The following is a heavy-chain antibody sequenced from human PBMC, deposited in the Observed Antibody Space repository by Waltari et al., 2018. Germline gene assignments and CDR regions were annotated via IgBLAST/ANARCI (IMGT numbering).Heavy chain of an antibody. CDR1: GESLSGYF. J-gene: IGHJ6*02. CDR2: ISHSRST. V-gene: IGHV4-34*01. Sequence: QVQLQQWGAGLLKPSETLSLTCAVYGESLSGYFWSWLRQPPGKGLEWVGEISHSRSTHFNPSLKNRVTIAVDTSKRQFSLKLSSVTAADAAVYFCARGPMLDYGDNSGHYYYGLDVWGQGTTVIVSS. D-gene: IGHD4-17*01. CDR3: ARGPMLDYGDNSGHYYYGLDV.